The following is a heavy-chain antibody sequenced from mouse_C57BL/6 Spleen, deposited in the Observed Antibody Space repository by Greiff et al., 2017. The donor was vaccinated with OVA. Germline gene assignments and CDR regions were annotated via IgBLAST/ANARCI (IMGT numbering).Heavy chain of an antibody. Sequence: QVQLKESGPELVKPGASVKISCKASGYTFTDYYINWVKQRPGQGLEWIGWIFPGSGSTYYNEKFKGKATLTVDKSSSTAYMLLSSLTSEDSAVYFCARRYYGSYYYAMDYWGQGTSVTVSS. CDR1: GYTFTDYY. CDR3: ARRYYGSYYYAMDY. CDR2: IFPGSGST. V-gene: IGHV1-75*01. J-gene: IGHJ4*01. D-gene: IGHD1-1*01.